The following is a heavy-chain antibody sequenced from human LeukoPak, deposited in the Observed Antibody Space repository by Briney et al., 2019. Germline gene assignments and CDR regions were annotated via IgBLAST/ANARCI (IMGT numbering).Heavy chain of an antibody. J-gene: IGHJ4*02. D-gene: IGHD1-26*01. CDR2: IIPIFGIA. Sequence: RASVKVSCKASGGTFSSYAISWVRQAPGQGLEWMGRIIPIFGIANYAQKFQGRVTITADKSTSTAYMELSSLRSEDTAVYYCASERKDIVGATALFDYWGQGTLVTVSS. CDR3: ASERKDIVGATALFDY. V-gene: IGHV1-69*04. CDR1: GGTFSSYA.